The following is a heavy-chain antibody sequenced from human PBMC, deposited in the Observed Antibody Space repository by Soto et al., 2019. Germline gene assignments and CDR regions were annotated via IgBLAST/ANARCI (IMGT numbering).Heavy chain of an antibody. V-gene: IGHV3-74*01. Sequence: GGSLRLSCAASGFTFSSYWMHWVRQAPGKGLVWVSRINSDGSSTSYADSVKGQFTIPRDNAKNTLYLQMNSLRAEDTAVYYCARATYGDYDYYFDYWGQGTLVTVSS. CDR3: ARATYGDYDYYFDY. D-gene: IGHD4-17*01. CDR2: INSDGSST. J-gene: IGHJ4*02. CDR1: GFTFSSYW.